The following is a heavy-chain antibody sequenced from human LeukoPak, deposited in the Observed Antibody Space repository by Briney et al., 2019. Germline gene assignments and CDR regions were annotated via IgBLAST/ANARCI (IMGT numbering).Heavy chain of an antibody. V-gene: IGHV3-30*04. CDR3: ARWKSLKGTFDY. CDR2: ISYDGNKK. J-gene: IGHJ4*02. CDR1: GFAFSNYA. Sequence: GSLRLSCAASGFAFSNYAMNWVRQAPGKGLEWVAVISYDGNKKYYADSVKGRFTISRDNSKNTLYLQMNSLRAEDTAVYYCARWKSLKGTFDYWGQGTLVTVSS. D-gene: IGHD1-7*01.